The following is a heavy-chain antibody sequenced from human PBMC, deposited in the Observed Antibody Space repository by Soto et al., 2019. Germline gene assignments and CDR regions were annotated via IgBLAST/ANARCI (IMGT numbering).Heavy chain of an antibody. CDR3: ARRVTTLDYYSYGMDV. CDR1: GYTFTGYY. J-gene: IGHJ6*02. D-gene: IGHD5-18*01. V-gene: IGHV1-2*04. CDR2: INPNSGGT. Sequence: ASVKVSCKASGYTFTGYYMHWVRQAPGQGLEWMGWINPNSGGTNYAQKFQGWVTMTRDTSISTAYMELSRLRSDDTAVYYCARRVTTLDYYSYGMDVWGQGTTVTVSS.